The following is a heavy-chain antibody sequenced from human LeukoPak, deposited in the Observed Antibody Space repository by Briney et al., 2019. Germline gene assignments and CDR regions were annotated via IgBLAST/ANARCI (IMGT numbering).Heavy chain of an antibody. Sequence: GGSLRLSCAASGFTFSVYGMHCVRQAPGKGLEWVAVIWNDGSNKYYADSVKGQFTISRDNSKNTLHLQMNSLRAEDTAVYSCARASGPFDYWGQGTLVTVSS. J-gene: IGHJ4*02. D-gene: IGHD3-10*01. CDR1: GFTFSVYG. CDR3: ARASGPFDY. CDR2: IWNDGSNK. V-gene: IGHV3-33*01.